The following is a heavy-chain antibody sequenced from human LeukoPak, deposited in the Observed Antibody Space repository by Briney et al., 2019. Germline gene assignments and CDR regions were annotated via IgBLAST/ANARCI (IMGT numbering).Heavy chain of an antibody. Sequence: PSETLSLTCTVSGGSISTYYWNWIRQPAGKGLEWIGRIYTGGSTNYNPSLKSRVTLSIDTSKNQFSLKLNSVTAADTAVYYCARMGEVGASTHFDYWGQGTLVTVSS. V-gene: IGHV4-4*07. J-gene: IGHJ4*02. CDR2: IYTGGST. D-gene: IGHD1-26*01. CDR1: GGSISTYY. CDR3: ARMGEVGASTHFDY.